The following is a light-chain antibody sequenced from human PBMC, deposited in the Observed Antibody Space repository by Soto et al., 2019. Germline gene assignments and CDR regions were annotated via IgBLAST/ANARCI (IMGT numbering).Light chain of an antibody. V-gene: IGKV1-39*01. CDR2: AAS. Sequence: DIQMTQSPSTLSASVGDRVTITCRVSQSISSWLAWYQQKPGKAPKLLIYAASSLQSGVPSRFSGSGSGTDFTLTISSLQPEDFATYYCQQSYSTPPITFGQGTRLEIK. J-gene: IGKJ5*01. CDR3: QQSYSTPPIT. CDR1: QSISSW.